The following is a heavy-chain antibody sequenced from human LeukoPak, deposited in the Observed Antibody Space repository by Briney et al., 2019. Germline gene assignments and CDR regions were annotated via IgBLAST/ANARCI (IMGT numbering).Heavy chain of an antibody. J-gene: IGHJ4*02. CDR3: AREGGLVRSPLDY. D-gene: IGHD6-19*01. CDR2: IRSKANSYAT. Sequence: GGSLRLSCAASGFTFSGSAMHWVRQASGKGLEWVGRIRSKANSYATAYAASVKGRFTISRDDSKNTAYLQMNSLKTEDTAVYYCAREGGLVRSPLDYWGQGTLVTVSS. CDR1: GFTFSGSA. V-gene: IGHV3-73*01.